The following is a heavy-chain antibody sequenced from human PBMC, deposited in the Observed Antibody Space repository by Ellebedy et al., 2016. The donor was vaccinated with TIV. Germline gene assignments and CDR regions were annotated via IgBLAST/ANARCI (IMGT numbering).Heavy chain of an antibody. CDR2: ISSSSSYI. J-gene: IGHJ4*02. CDR1: GFTFSSYS. CDR3: ARENPDSGSYHFDY. Sequence: GESLKISXAASGFTFSSYSMNWVRQAPGKGLEWVSSISSSSSYIYYADSVKGRFTISRDNAKNSLYLQMNSLRAEDTAVYYCARENPDSGSYHFDYWGQGTLVTASS. D-gene: IGHD1-26*01. V-gene: IGHV3-21*01.